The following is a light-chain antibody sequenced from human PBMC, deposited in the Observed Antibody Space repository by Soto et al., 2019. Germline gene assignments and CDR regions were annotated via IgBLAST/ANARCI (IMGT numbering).Light chain of an antibody. CDR3: QQYGSYSYS. CDR1: QSISSW. Sequence: DIQMTQSPSTLSASVGDRVTITCRASQSISSWLAWYQQKPGKAPKLLIYDASSLDSGVPSRFSDSGSGTEFSLTLTSLQPDDFATYYCQQYGSYSYSFGQGNKMEIK. J-gene: IGKJ2*01. V-gene: IGKV1-5*01. CDR2: DAS.